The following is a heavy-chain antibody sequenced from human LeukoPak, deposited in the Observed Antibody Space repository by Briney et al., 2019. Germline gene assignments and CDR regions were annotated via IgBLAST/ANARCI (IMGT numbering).Heavy chain of an antibody. V-gene: IGHV3-33*06. J-gene: IGHJ6*04. D-gene: IGHD6-13*01. CDR2: IWYDGSNK. CDR3: AKDRAAARMDV. CDR1: GFTFRSHG. Sequence: GRSLRLSCAASGFTFRSHGMHWVRQAPGKGLEWVAIIWYDGSNKYYADSVKGRFTISRDNSKNTLYLQMNSLRAEDTAVYYCAKDRAAARMDVWGKGTTVTVSS.